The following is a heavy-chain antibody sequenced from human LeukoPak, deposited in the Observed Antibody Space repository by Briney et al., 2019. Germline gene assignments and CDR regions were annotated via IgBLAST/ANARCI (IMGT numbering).Heavy chain of an antibody. V-gene: IGHV4-59*11. D-gene: IGHD3-9*01. J-gene: IGHJ4*02. CDR2: IYYSGST. Sequence: SETLSLTCTVSGGSISSHYWSWIRQPPGKGLEGIGYIYYSGSTNYNPSLKSRVTISVDTYKTQFSLKLSSVTAAAAAVYYCARAIFSGPPYFDYWGQGNLVTVSA. CDR3: ARAIFSGPPYFDY. CDR1: GGSISSHY.